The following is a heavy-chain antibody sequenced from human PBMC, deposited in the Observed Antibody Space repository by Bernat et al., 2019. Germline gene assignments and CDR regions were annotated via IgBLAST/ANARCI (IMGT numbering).Heavy chain of an antibody. CDR2: ISSTSTYT. CDR3: ARVSPGNQYGLGNYDY. CDR1: GFTFNNYN. Sequence: VQLVESGGGLVKPGGSLRLSCAASGFTFNNYNMNWVRQAPGKGLEWVSSISSTSTYTNYADSVKGRFIISRDNAENALHLQMNSLRVEDTAVYYCARVSPGNQYGLGNYDYWGQGTLVTVSS. V-gene: IGHV3-21*01. J-gene: IGHJ4*02. D-gene: IGHD3-10*01.